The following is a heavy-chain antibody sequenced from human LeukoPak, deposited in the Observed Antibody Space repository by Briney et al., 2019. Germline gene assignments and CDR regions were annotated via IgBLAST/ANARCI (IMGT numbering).Heavy chain of an antibody. CDR2: ISDSGGST. J-gene: IGHJ4*02. CDR3: AKSHSVVSRGYFDY. Sequence: GSLRLSCAASGFTFSTYAMTWVRQAPGKGLEWVSTISDSGGSTYYANSVKGRFTLSRDNSKNTLFVQMNSLGAEDTAVYYCAKSHSVVSRGYFDYWGQGILVTVSS. CDR1: GFTFSTYA. V-gene: IGHV3-23*01. D-gene: IGHD2-2*01.